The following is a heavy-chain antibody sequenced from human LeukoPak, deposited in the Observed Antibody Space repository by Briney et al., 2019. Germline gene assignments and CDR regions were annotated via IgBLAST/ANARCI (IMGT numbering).Heavy chain of an antibody. CDR2: IGGSDGRT. CDR1: GFTFSTYA. Sequence: GGSLRLSCAASGFTFSTYAMSWVRQAPGKGLEWVSLIGGSDGRTRYADSVKGRFTISRDNSKNTLYLEMNSLRAEDTAVYYCAKDSGSYDWGYMDVWGKGTTVTISS. CDR3: AKDSGSYDWGYMDV. D-gene: IGHD3-16*01. J-gene: IGHJ6*03. V-gene: IGHV3-23*01.